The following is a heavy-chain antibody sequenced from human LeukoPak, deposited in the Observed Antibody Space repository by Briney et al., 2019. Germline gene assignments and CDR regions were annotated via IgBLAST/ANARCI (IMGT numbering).Heavy chain of an antibody. V-gene: IGHV3-23*01. D-gene: IGHD4-17*01. J-gene: IGHJ4*02. CDR1: GFTFSSYA. CDR2: ISGSGGST. CDR3: AKPLDYGDYWGFDY. Sequence: GGSLRLSCAASGFTFSSYAMSWVRQAPVKGLEWVSAISGSGGSTYYADSVKGRFTISRDNSKNTLYLQMNSLRAEDTAVYYYAKPLDYGDYWGFDYWGQGTLVTVSS.